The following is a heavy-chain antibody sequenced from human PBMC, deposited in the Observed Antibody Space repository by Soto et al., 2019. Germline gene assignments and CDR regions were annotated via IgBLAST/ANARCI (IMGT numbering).Heavy chain of an antibody. Sequence: QEQLVQSGAEVKKPGSSVKVSCKDSGGLFSSFAISWVRQAPGQGLEWMGGIIPVFGTTNYAKKFQGRVTITADESTNTAYMEISSLTSDDTAMYYCARGGGPYVWFHEFWGQRTQVTVSS. CDR3: ARGGGPYVWFHEF. V-gene: IGHV1-69*01. CDR1: GGLFSSFA. D-gene: IGHD2-15*01. J-gene: IGHJ4*02. CDR2: IIPVFGTT.